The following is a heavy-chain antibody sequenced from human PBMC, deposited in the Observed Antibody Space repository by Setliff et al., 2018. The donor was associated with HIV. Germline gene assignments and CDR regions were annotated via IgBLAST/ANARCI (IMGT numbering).Heavy chain of an antibody. J-gene: IGHJ4*02. CDR1: GCIFSSYA. Sequence: ASVKVSCKASGCIFSSYAIAWVRQAPGQGLEWMGWISAYNGDTKYADNFQGRVTLTTDTSTSTGYMEVRSLKSDDTAMYYCARDSPSGLVFLKPLDHWGQGTLVTVSS. D-gene: IGHD3-9*01. CDR3: ARDSPSGLVFLKPLDH. CDR2: ISAYNGDT. V-gene: IGHV1-18*01.